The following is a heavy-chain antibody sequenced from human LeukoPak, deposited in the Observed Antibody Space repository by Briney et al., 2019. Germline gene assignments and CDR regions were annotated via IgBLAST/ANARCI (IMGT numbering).Heavy chain of an antibody. Sequence: SETLSLTCTVSGGSISSYYWSWIRQPPGKGLEWIGYIYYSGSTNYNPSLKSRVTISVDTSKNQFSLKLSSVTAADTAVYYCARTITMVRGVIITEGGWFDPWGQGTLVTVSS. CDR1: GGSISSYY. J-gene: IGHJ5*02. V-gene: IGHV4-59*01. D-gene: IGHD3-10*01. CDR3: ARTITMVRGVIITEGGWFDP. CDR2: IYYSGST.